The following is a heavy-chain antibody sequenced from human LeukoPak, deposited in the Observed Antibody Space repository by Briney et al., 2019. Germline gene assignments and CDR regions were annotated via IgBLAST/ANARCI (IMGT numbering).Heavy chain of an antibody. CDR3: AKSIVVVPGPYYCGMDV. J-gene: IGHJ6*02. V-gene: IGHV3-23*01. CDR1: GFTFSSSA. Sequence: GGSLRLSCAASGFTFSSSAMSWVRQVPGKGLEWVSGISASGGSTYYADSVRGRFTISRDNSKNTLYVQMNSLRDEDTAVYYCAKSIVVVPGPYYCGMDVWGQGTTVTVSS. CDR2: ISASGGST. D-gene: IGHD2-2*01.